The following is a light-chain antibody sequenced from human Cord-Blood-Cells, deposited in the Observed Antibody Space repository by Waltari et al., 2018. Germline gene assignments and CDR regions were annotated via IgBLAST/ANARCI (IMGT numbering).Light chain of an antibody. CDR1: QSISSY. CDR2: AAS. CDR3: QQSYSTPRT. Sequence: DIQMTQSPSSLSASVGDRVTITCRASQSISSYLNWYQQKPGTAPKLLIYAASSLQSGVPSRFSGSGSGTDFTLTIISLQPEDFATYYCQQSYSTPRTFGQGTKVEIK. J-gene: IGKJ1*01. V-gene: IGKV1-39*01.